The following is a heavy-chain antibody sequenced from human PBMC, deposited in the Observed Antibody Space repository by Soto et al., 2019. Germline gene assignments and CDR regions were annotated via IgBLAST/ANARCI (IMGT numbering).Heavy chain of an antibody. Sequence: GESLKISCKGSGYSFTSFCISWVRQMPGQGLEWMGRIDPSDSYTNYSPSFQGHVPISADKSISTPYLQWSSLKASDTAMYYCARYPYSYGYYYYFGMDVWGQGTTVTVAS. CDR1: GYSFTSFC. CDR3: ARYPYSYGYYYYFGMDV. D-gene: IGHD5-18*01. V-gene: IGHV5-10-1*01. CDR2: IDPSDSYT. J-gene: IGHJ6*02.